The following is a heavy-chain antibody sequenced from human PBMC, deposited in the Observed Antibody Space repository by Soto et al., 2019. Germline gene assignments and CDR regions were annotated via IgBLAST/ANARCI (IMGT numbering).Heavy chain of an antibody. Sequence: QVQLVQSGAEVKKPGSSVKISCKASGGTFSSNTINWVRQAAGQGLEWMGGIIPISGTANYAQKFQGRVTITADKSTNTEYMEMSSLRSEDTAVYYCASKAACGGDCYAFDSWGQGTLVTVS. D-gene: IGHD2-21*02. CDR2: IIPISGTA. CDR1: GGTFSSNT. CDR3: ASKAACGGDCYAFDS. V-gene: IGHV1-69*06. J-gene: IGHJ4*02.